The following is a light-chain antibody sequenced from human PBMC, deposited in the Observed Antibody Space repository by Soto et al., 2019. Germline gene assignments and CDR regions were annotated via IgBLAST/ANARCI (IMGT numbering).Light chain of an antibody. CDR1: SSDVGGYNY. Sequence: QSALTQPASVSGSPGQSITISCTGTSSDVGGYNYVSWYQQHPGKAPKLMIYDVSNRPSGVSNRFYGSKSGNTASLTISGLQAEDEADYYCSSYTSSSTRVFGGGTQLTV. V-gene: IGLV2-14*01. CDR3: SSYTSSSTRV. J-gene: IGLJ2*01. CDR2: DVS.